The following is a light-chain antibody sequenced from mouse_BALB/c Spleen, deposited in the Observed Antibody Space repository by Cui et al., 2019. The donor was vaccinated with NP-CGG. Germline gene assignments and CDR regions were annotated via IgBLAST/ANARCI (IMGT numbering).Light chain of an antibody. V-gene: IGLV1*01. Sequence: QTVVTQESSPTTSPGENITLTCRSSNGTVTTSNYANWVQEKPDHLFTGLIGGTNNRAPGVPARFSGSLIGEKAALTITGAQTEDEAIYFCALWYSNHWVFGGGTKLTVL. CDR3: ALWYSNHWV. CDR2: GTN. J-gene: IGLJ1*01. CDR1: NGTVTTSNY.